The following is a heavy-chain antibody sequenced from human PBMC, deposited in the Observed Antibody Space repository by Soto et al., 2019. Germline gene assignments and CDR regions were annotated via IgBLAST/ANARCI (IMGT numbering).Heavy chain of an antibody. J-gene: IGHJ4*02. Sequence: QVHLVQSGAEVKKPGASVKVSCKGSGYGFTTYGITWVRQAPGQGLEWMAWISAHNGNTNYAQKLQGRVTVTRDTSTSTAYMELRSLRSDDTAVYYCARGRYGDYWGQGALVIVSS. V-gene: IGHV1-18*01. CDR3: ARGRYGDY. D-gene: IGHD1-1*01. CDR1: GYGFTTYG. CDR2: ISAHNGNT.